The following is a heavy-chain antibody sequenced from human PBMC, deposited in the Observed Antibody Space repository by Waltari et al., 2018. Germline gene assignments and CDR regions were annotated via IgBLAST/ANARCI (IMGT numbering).Heavy chain of an antibody. Sequence: QVQLVQSGAEVKEPGSSVKVSCKVSGGTFSSYVFTWVRQAPGQGLEWMGGITPIFGRKTYPKNFQDRIKITADESTNIVYMELTSLRSEDTAVYFCARGGGRGGSFSYYMDVWGKGTTVTISS. V-gene: IGHV1-69*12. J-gene: IGHJ6*03. D-gene: IGHD3-10*01. CDR2: ITPIFGRK. CDR3: ARGGGRGGSFSYYMDV. CDR1: GGTFSSYV.